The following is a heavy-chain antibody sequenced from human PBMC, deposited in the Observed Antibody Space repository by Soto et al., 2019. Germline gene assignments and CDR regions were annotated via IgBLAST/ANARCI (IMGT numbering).Heavy chain of an antibody. CDR3: ARDYAPIRITMIVVVPEGYGMDV. CDR1: GFTFSSYG. D-gene: IGHD3-22*01. V-gene: IGHV3-30*03. CDR2: ISYDGSNK. Sequence: PGGSLRLSCAASGFTFSSYGMHWVRQAPGKGLEWVAGISYDGSNKYYADSVKGRFTISRDNSKNTLYLQMNSLRAEDTAVYYCARDYAPIRITMIVVVPEGYGMDVWGQGTTVTVSS. J-gene: IGHJ6*02.